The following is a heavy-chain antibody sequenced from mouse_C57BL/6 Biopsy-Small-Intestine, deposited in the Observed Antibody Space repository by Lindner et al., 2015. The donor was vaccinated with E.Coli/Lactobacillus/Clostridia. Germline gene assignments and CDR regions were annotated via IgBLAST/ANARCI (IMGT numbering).Heavy chain of an antibody. D-gene: IGHD2-12*01. CDR1: GYTFTDYT. J-gene: IGHJ2*01. CDR3: ARHEDYDWHFDY. CDR2: FYPGSGSI. V-gene: IGHV1-62-2*01. Sequence: VQLQESGAELVKPGASVKLSCKASGYTFTDYTIHWVKQRSGQGLEWIGWFYPGSGSIKYNEIFKDKATLTADKSSSTVYMELSRLTSEDSAVYFCARHEDYDWHFDYWGQGTTLTVSS.